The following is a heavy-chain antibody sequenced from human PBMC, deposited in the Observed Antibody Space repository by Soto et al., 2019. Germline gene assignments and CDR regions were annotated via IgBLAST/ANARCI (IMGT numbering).Heavy chain of an antibody. V-gene: IGHV2-5*02. Sequence: SGPTLVNPTQTLTLTCTFSGFSFNRSGMSVGWIRQPPGKGLEWLALIYWDGDKRYSPSLKTRLAISKDASRSQVVLTMTDLDPVDTATYYCAQSQADSRDYYRQFAFWGQGTRVTVS. D-gene: IGHD3-22*01. CDR2: IYWDGDK. CDR3: AQSQADSRDYYRQFAF. CDR1: GFSFNRSGMS. J-gene: IGHJ4*02.